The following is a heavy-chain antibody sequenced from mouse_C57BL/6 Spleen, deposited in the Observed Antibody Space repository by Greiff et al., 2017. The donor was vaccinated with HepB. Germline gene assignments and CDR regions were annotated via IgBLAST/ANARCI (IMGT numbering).Heavy chain of an antibody. D-gene: IGHD1-3*01. J-gene: IGHJ4*01. V-gene: IGHV1-55*01. CDR2: IYPGSGST. Sequence: VQLQQSGAELVKPGASVKMSCKASGYTFTSYWITWVKQRPGQGLEWIGDIYPGSGSTNYNEKFKSKATLTVDTSSSTAYMQLSSLTSEDSAVYYCVRGGLNYAMDHWGQGTSVTVSS. CDR3: VRGGLNYAMDH. CDR1: GYTFTSYW.